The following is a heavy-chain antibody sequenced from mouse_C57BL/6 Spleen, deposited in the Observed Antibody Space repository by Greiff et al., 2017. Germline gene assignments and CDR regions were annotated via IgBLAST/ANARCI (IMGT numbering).Heavy chain of an antibody. CDR2: INPGSGGT. J-gene: IGHJ3*01. CDR3: ARSGYGNYFAY. D-gene: IGHD2-1*01. V-gene: IGHV1-54*01. Sequence: QVQLQQSGAELVRPGTSVKVSCKASGYAFTNYLLEWVKQRPGQGLEWIGVINPGSGGTNYNEKFKGKATLTADKSSSTAYMQLSSLTSEDSAVYFCARSGYGNYFAYWGQGTLVTVSA. CDR1: GYAFTNYL.